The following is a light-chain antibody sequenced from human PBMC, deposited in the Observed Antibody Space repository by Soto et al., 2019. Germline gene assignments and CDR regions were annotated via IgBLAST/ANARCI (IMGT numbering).Light chain of an antibody. J-gene: IGKJ4*01. CDR3: QQSKTYPPT. Sequence: DIQMTQSPSPVSASVGDRVTITCRASQDINRWLGWYQQKPGKAPNLLIFGASILHSGVPSRFSGGGSATDFTLTISSLQPEDFATYYCQQSKTYPPTFGGGTKVEIK. CDR1: QDINRW. V-gene: IGKV1-12*01. CDR2: GAS.